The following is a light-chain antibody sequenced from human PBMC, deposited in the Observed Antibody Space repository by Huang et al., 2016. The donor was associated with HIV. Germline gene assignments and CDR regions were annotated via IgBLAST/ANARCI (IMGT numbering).Light chain of an antibody. CDR2: AAL. Sequence: AVQLTQFPPSLSASVGDRVTITCRASQDIRTSLAWYQHKPGKAPKLLISAALNLQSGVSSRFSGDSAGTYFTRFISSLQPEDAATYYCQQLHEYPITFGRGTRLDMK. J-gene: IGKJ5*01. V-gene: IGKV1-6*01. CDR1: QDIRTS. CDR3: QQLHEYPIT.